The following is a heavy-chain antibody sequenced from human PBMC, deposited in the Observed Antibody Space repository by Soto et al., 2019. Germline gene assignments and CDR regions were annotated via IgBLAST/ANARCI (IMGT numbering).Heavy chain of an antibody. J-gene: IGHJ4*02. CDR1: GYTFTSYD. CDR3: AWSYDIFGADY. Sequence: QVQLVQSGAEVKKPGASVKVSCKASGYTFTSYDINWVRQATGQGLEWMGWMNPNSGNTGYAQKFQGRVTMTRNTSIRSAYMELSSLRFEDAAVYYFAWSYDIFGADYLGQETLVTVSS. D-gene: IGHD3-9*01. V-gene: IGHV1-8*01. CDR2: MNPNSGNT.